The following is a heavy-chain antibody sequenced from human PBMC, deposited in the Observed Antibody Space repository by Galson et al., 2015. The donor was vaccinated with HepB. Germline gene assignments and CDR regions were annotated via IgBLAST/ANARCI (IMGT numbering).Heavy chain of an antibody. CDR2: ISYDGRNK. CDR3: AKDSGLLEWIGLRGVFDM. D-gene: IGHD3-3*01. J-gene: IGHJ3*02. CDR1: GFTFRSYG. Sequence: SLRLSCAASGFTFRSYGMHWVRQAPGKGLEWVAIISYDGRNKYYADSVKGRFTIPRDNSRNTLYLQMNSLRVEDTAVYHCAKDSGLLEWIGLRGVFDMWGQGTTVTASS. V-gene: IGHV3-30*18.